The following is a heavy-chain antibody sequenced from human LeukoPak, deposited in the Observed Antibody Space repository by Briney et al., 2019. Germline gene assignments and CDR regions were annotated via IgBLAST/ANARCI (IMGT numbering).Heavy chain of an antibody. V-gene: IGHV4-4*07. CDR3: ASSYYDSSGYYSVDY. CDR1: GGSISSYY. J-gene: IGHJ4*02. Sequence: PSETLSLTCTVSGGSISSYYWSWIRQPAGKGLEWIGRTYTSGSTNYNPSLKSRVTMSVDTSKNQFSLKLSSVTAADTAVYYCASSYYDSSGYYSVDYWGQGTLVTVSS. CDR2: TYTSGST. D-gene: IGHD3-22*01.